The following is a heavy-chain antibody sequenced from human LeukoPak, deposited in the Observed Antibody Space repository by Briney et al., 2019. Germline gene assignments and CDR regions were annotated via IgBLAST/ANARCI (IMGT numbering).Heavy chain of an antibody. J-gene: IGHJ4*02. CDR2: IKQDGSDK. Sequence: PGGSLRLSCAASGFTVSSNYMSWVRQAPGKGLEWVANIKQDGSDKFYVDSVKGRFTISRDNAKNSMYLQMNSLRAEDTAVYYCARVLPVASRDYWGQGTLVTVSS. D-gene: IGHD2-2*01. CDR3: ARVLPVASRDY. CDR1: GFTVSSNY. V-gene: IGHV3-7*01.